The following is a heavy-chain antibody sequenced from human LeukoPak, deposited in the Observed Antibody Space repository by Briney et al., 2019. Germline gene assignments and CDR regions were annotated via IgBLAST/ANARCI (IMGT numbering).Heavy chain of an antibody. CDR1: GFTFSNYE. Sequence: GGSLRLSCAASGFTFSNYEMNWIRQAPGKGLEWVSYISRSSGSSIYYADSVKGRFTISRDNAKNSLYLQMNSLRAEDTAVYYCARDSSGWYYFDYWGQGILVTVSS. CDR2: ISRSSGSSI. V-gene: IGHV3-48*03. D-gene: IGHD6-19*01. CDR3: ARDSSGWYYFDY. J-gene: IGHJ4*02.